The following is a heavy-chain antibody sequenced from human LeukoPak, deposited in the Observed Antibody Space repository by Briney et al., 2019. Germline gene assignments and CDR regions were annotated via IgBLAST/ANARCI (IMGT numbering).Heavy chain of an antibody. CDR2: IKSKSERGTT. CDR3: TSNLYCSTSSCYTLDN. Sequence: GGSLRLSCAASGFTFSNGWMSWVRQAPGKGLEWVGCIKSKSERGTTDYAAPVKGRFTILRDGSTNTVYLHMNSLKTEDTAVYFCTSNLYCSTSSCYTLDNWGQGTLVAVSP. J-gene: IGHJ4*02. CDR1: GFTFSNGW. V-gene: IGHV3-15*01. D-gene: IGHD2-2*02.